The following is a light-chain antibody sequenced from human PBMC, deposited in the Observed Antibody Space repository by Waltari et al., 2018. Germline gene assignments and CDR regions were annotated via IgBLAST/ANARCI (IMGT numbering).Light chain of an antibody. J-gene: IGKJ1*01. CDR2: WAS. CDR1: RNLLYSPNNKNY. Sequence: DYVMTQSPDSVAVSLGERATINCKSSRNLLYSPNNKNYLAWFQQKAGQPPKLLIYWASSRESGVPDRFSGSGSGSDFTLTISSLQAEDVAVYYCQQYYAKPRTFGQGTRVEIK. CDR3: QQYYAKPRT. V-gene: IGKV4-1*01.